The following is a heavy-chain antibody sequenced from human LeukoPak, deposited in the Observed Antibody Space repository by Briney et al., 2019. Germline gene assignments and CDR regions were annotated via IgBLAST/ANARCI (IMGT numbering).Heavy chain of an antibody. V-gene: IGHV3-23*01. CDR3: AKAWAWPIVGATYFDY. CDR2: ISGSGGST. Sequence: GGSLRLSCAASGFTFSSYAMSWVRQAPGKGLEWVSAISGSGGSTYYADSVKGRFTISRDNSKNTLYLQMNSLRAEDTAVYYFAKAWAWPIVGATYFDYWGRGTRVTVSS. D-gene: IGHD1-26*01. J-gene: IGHJ4*02. CDR1: GFTFSSYA.